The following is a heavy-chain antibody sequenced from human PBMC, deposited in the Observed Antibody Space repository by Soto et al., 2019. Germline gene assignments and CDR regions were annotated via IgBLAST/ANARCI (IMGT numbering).Heavy chain of an antibody. D-gene: IGHD3-16*01. Sequence: QVQLQESGPGLVKPSQTLSLTCTVSGGSISSGGYYWSWIRQHPGKGLEWIGYIYYSGSTYYNPSLKSRVTISVDTSKNQCSLMLSSVTAADTAVYYCARGSSDTFPQLPDYWGQGTLVTVSS. CDR1: GGSISSGGYY. V-gene: IGHV4-31*03. CDR3: ARGSSDTFPQLPDY. CDR2: IYYSGST. J-gene: IGHJ4*02.